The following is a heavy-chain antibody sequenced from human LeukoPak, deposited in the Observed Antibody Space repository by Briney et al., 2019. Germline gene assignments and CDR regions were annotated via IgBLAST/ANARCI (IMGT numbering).Heavy chain of an antibody. J-gene: IGHJ5*02. D-gene: IGHD6-13*01. CDR3: ARGVPAAGSIRFDP. CDR1: GYSVSSNNAA. V-gene: IGHV6-1*01. Sequence: SQTLSLTCVISGYSVSSNNAAWNWIRQSPSRGLEWLGRTYYRSKWYKDYAVSVKSRITINPDTSKNQFSLQLNSVTPEDTAVYYCARGVPAAGSIRFDPWGQGTLVTVSS. CDR2: TYYRSKWYK.